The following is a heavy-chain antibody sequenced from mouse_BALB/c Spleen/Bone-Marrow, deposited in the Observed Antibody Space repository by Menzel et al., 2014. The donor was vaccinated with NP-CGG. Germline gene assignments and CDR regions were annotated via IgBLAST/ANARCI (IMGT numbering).Heavy chain of an antibody. CDR3: VRDLLRSHFDY. V-gene: IGHV1-67*01. CDR2: ISTYNGNT. J-gene: IGHJ2*01. Sequence: QVQLQQSGPEAVRPGVSVKISCKGSGYTFTDYAMHWVKQSHAKSLEWIGLISTYNGNTNYNQKFKGKATMTVDKSSSTAYMELARLTSEDSAIYYCVRDLLRSHFDYWGQGTTLTVSS. CDR1: GYTFTDYA. D-gene: IGHD1-1*01.